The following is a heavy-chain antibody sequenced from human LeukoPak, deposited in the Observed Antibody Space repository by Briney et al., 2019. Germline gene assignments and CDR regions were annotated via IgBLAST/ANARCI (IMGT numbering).Heavy chain of an antibody. V-gene: IGHV3-7*01. Sequence: GGSLRLSCAASGFTFSSYWMSWVRQAPGKGLEWVANIKQDGSEKYYVDSVKGRFTISRDNAKNSLYLQMNSLRAEDMAVYYCARDLAEQWLVRDNWFDPWGQGTLVTVSS. CDR1: GFTFSSYW. CDR3: ARDLAEQWLVRDNWFDP. J-gene: IGHJ5*02. CDR2: IKQDGSEK. D-gene: IGHD6-19*01.